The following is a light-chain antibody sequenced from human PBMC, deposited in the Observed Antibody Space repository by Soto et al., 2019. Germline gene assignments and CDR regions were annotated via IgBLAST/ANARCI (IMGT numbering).Light chain of an antibody. V-gene: IGKV3-20*01. CDR1: QSISSSS. Sequence: EIVLTQSPGTLSLSPGERATLSCRASQSISSSSLAWYQQKRGQAPRLLIYGASRRATGIPDTFSGSGSGTDFTLTISRLEPEDFAVYYCQQYGSSGITFGQGTRLEIK. CDR2: GAS. J-gene: IGKJ5*01. CDR3: QQYGSSGIT.